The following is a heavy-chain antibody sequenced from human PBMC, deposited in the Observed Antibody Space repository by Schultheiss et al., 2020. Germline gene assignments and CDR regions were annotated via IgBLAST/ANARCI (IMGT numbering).Heavy chain of an antibody. V-gene: IGHV4-31*03. J-gene: IGHJ2*01. CDR1: GGSISSGGYY. CDR2: IYYSGST. CDR3: ARGHIVVVIAPDPVNWYFDL. D-gene: IGHD2-21*01. Sequence: SETLSLTCTVSGGSISSGGYYWSWIRQHPGKGLEWIGYIYYSGSTYYNPSLKSRVTISVDTSKNQFSLKLSSVTAADTAVYYCARGHIVVVIAPDPVNWYFDLWGRGTLGTVAS.